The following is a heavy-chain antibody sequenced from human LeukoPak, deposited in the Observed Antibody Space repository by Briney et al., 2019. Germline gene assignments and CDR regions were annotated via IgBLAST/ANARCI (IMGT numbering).Heavy chain of an antibody. Sequence: GGSLRLSCAASGFTFSSYAMHWVRQAPGKGLEWVAVISYDGSNKYYADSVKGRFTVSRDNSKNTLFLQMNSLRAEDTAVYYCAKDGGLWVSAHWGDSWGRGTLVTVSS. J-gene: IGHJ4*02. CDR3: AKDGGLWVSAHWGDS. V-gene: IGHV3-30-3*01. CDR1: GFTFSSYA. D-gene: IGHD7-27*01. CDR2: ISYDGSNK.